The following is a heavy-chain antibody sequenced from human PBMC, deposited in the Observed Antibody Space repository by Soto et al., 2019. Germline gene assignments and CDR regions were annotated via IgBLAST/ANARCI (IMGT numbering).Heavy chain of an antibody. Sequence: SETLSLTCSVSRAFINSGGFYYSWIRQPPGKGLEWLGYIFHSGSTLYNPSLRGRLTLSADTSRNQLSLYLTSVTAADTAVYYCVRGGIAGHWFDPWGQGILVTVSS. CDR2: IFHSGST. V-gene: IGHV4-31*03. CDR3: VRGGIAGHWFDP. CDR1: RAFINSGGFY. J-gene: IGHJ5*02. D-gene: IGHD2-15*01.